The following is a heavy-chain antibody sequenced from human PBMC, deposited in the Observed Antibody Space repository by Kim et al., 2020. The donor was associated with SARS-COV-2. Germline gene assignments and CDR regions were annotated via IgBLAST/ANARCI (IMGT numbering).Heavy chain of an antibody. V-gene: IGHV5-10-1*01. CDR3: ARHGMDYYDSSGYYSGMDV. D-gene: IGHD3-22*01. CDR1: GYSFTSYW. J-gene: IGHJ6*02. CDR2: IDPSDSYT. Sequence: GESLKISCKGSGYSFTSYWISWVRQMPGKGLEWMGRIDPSDSYTNYSPSFQGHVTISADKSISTAYLQWSSLKASDTAMYYCARHGMDYYDSSGYYSGMDVWGQGTTVTVSS.